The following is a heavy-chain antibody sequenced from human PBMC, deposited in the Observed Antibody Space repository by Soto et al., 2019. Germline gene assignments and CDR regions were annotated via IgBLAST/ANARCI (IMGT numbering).Heavy chain of an antibody. CDR2: VNPSGGHT. Sequence: QVQLVQSGAEVKKPGASVKVSCKASGDTFTDYYIHWVRQAPGQGLEWMGTVNPSGGHTTYAQHLLSRMTXTXDXSPXTLYMERTSLTSEDTAVYYCARGGHVVVVTAALDYWGQGTLVTVSS. D-gene: IGHD2-21*02. J-gene: IGHJ4*02. CDR1: GDTFTDYY. V-gene: IGHV1-46*01. CDR3: ARGGHVVVVTAALDY.